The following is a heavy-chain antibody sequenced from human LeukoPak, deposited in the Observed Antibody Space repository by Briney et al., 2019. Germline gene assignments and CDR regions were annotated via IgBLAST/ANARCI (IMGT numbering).Heavy chain of an antibody. Sequence: GGSLRLSCAASGFTFSSYAMSWVRQAPGKGLEWVSAISGSGGSTYYADSVKGRFTISRDNSKNTLYLQMNSLRVDDTAVYYCARGPSWNSLDIWGQGTMVTVSS. D-gene: IGHD1-7*01. CDR2: ISGSGGST. CDR3: ARGPSWNSLDI. V-gene: IGHV3-23*01. J-gene: IGHJ3*02. CDR1: GFTFSSYA.